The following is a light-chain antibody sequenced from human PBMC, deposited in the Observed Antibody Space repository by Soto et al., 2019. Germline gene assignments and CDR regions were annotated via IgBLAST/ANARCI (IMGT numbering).Light chain of an antibody. V-gene: IGKV1-39*01. CDR2: GAS. J-gene: IGKJ4*01. CDR3: QQSYSTPLT. Sequence: DIPMTQSPSSLSASVGDRVTITCRASQSISSYLNWYQQKPGKAPNLLIYGASSLQSGVPSSFSGSGSGTYFTLTISSLQPEDFATYYCQQSYSTPLTFGGGTKVEIK. CDR1: QSISSY.